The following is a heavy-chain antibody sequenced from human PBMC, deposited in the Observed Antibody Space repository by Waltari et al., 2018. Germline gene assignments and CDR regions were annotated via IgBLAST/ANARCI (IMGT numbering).Heavy chain of an antibody. Sequence: QVQLVQSGPEVKQPGASVRISCRASGHTFSGFTDSYINWVRQAPGQGLEWLGRINPNNDFTRSAEKFQGRLTMTTDTSISTAYMELNSLTSDDTAIYYCGRDLDGPTGWGYWGQGTLITAAS. V-gene: IGHV1-2*02. CDR3: GRDLDGPTGWGY. J-gene: IGHJ4*02. D-gene: IGHD1-26*01. CDR1: GHTFSGFTDSY. CDR2: INPNNDFT.